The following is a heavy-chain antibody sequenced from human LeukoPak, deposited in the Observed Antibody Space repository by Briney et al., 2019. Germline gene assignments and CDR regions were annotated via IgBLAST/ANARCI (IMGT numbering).Heavy chain of an antibody. CDR3: AARRGAAAGTDYFDD. D-gene: IGHD6-13*01. J-gene: IGHJ4*02. Sequence: GGSLRLSCAASGFTFSSYAMHWVRQAPGKGLEWVAVISYDGSNKYYADSVKGRFTISRDNAKNSLYLQMNSLRVEDMALYYCAARRGAAAGTDYFDDWGQGTLVTVSS. CDR1: GFTFSSYA. CDR2: ISYDGSNK. V-gene: IGHV3-30-3*01.